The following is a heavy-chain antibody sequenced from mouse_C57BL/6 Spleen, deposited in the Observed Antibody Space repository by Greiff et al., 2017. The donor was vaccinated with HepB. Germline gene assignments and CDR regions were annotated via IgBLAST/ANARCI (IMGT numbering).Heavy chain of an antibody. V-gene: IGHV5-4*03. CDR1: GFTFSSYA. CDR3: ARDLRSNYVSHYFDY. D-gene: IGHD2-5*01. CDR2: ISDGGSYT. J-gene: IGHJ2*01. Sequence: EVKLMESGGGLVKPGGSLKLSCAASGFTFSSYAMSWVRQTPEKRLEWVATISDGGSYTYYPDNVKGRFTISRDNAKNNLYLQMSHLKSEDTAMYYCARDLRSNYVSHYFDYWGQGTTLTVAS.